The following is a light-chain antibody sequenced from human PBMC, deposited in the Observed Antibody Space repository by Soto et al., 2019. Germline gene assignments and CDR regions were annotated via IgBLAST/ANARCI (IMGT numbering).Light chain of an antibody. CDR1: QSISIW. CDR3: QQYNNYSCT. Sequence: DIPMTQSPSTLSASVGDRVAITCRASQSISIWLAWYQQKPGKAPKLLIYKASSLESGVQSRFSGSGSGTEFTLTISSLQPDDFETYYFQQYNNYSCTFGQATNVEIK. J-gene: IGKJ1*01. V-gene: IGKV1-5*03. CDR2: KAS.